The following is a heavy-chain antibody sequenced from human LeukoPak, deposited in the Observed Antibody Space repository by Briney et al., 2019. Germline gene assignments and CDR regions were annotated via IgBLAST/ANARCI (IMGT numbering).Heavy chain of an antibody. CDR1: GGSIRSSYYY. CDR3: ARGPDDIVVVVAATHFDY. V-gene: IGHV4-39*07. J-gene: IGHJ4*02. D-gene: IGHD2-15*01. CDR2: IYDSGST. Sequence: SETLSLTCTVSGGSIRSSYYYWGWIRQPPGKGLEWIGSIYDSGSTYYNPSLKSRVTISVDTSKNQFSLKLSSVTAADTAVYYCARGPDDIVVVVAATHFDYWGQGTLVTVSS.